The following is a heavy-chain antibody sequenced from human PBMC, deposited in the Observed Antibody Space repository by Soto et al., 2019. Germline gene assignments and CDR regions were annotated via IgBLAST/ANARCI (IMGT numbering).Heavy chain of an antibody. CDR2: IIPIFGTA. CDR1: GGTFSSYS. Sequence: ASVKVSCKASGGTFSSYSISWVRQAPGQGLEWMGGIIPIFGTANYAQKFQGRVTITADKSTSTAYMELSSLRSEDTAVYYCARSPQRGALYFYYYYYGMDVWGQGTLVTVSS. CDR3: ARSPQRGALYFYYYYYGMDV. D-gene: IGHD2-8*01. V-gene: IGHV1-69*06. J-gene: IGHJ6*02.